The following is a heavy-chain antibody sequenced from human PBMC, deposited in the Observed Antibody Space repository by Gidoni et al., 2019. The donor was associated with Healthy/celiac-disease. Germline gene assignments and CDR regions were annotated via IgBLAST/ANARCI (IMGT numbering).Heavy chain of an antibody. V-gene: IGHV4-61*02. CDR1: GGSISSGSYY. D-gene: IGHD2-21*01. J-gene: IGHJ5*02. CDR3: ARESVDWFDP. CDR2: IYTSGDT. Sequence: QVQLQESGPGLVKPSQTLSLTCTVSGGSISSGSYYWSWIRQPAVKGLEWIGRIYTSGDTNYNPSLKSRVTISVDTSNNQFSLQLSSVTAADTAVYYCARESVDWFDPWGQGTLFTVSS.